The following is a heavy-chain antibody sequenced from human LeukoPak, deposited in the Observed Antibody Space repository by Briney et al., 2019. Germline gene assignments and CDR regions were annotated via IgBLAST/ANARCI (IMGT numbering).Heavy chain of an antibody. CDR2: IYTTGST. D-gene: IGHD3-3*01. V-gene: IGHV4-4*09. CDR1: GFSFGDYS. Sequence: GSLRLSCAASGFSFGDYSMNWVRQAPGKGLEWIGYIYTTGSTDYNPSLKSRVTISVDTSKNQLSLNLSSVTAADTAVYYCARRGTIFGPESLWGRGTLVTVSS. J-gene: IGHJ2*01. CDR3: ARRGTIFGPESL.